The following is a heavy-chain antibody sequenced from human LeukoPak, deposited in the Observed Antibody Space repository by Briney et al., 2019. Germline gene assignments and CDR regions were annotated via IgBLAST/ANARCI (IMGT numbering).Heavy chain of an antibody. CDR2: IYYSGST. CDR3: ARGERTTLYYFDY. V-gene: IGHV4-31*03. J-gene: IGHJ4*02. D-gene: IGHD1-7*01. Sequence: SETLSLTCTVSGGSISSGGYYWSWIRQHPGKGLEWIGYIYYSGSTYYNPSLKSRVTISVDTSKNQFSLKLSSVTAADTAVYYCARGERTTLYYFDYWGQGTLVTVSS. CDR1: GGSISSGGYY.